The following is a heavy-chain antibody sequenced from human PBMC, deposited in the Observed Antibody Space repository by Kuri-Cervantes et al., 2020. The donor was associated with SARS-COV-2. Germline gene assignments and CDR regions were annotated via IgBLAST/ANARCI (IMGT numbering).Heavy chain of an antibody. CDR2: IYYSGST. V-gene: IGHV4-39*07. CDR1: GGSISSSSYY. J-gene: IGHJ4*02. D-gene: IGHD5-24*01. CDR3: ARIQGGRKQFGLPH. Sequence: SETLSFTCTVSGGSISSSSYYWGWIRQPPGKGLEWIGSIYYSGSTYYNPSLKSRVTMSVDTSKNQFSLKLSSVTAADTAVYYCARIQGGRKQFGLPHWGQGTLVTGSS.